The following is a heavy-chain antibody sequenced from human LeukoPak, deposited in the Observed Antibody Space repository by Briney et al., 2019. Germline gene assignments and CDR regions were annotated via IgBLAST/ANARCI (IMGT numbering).Heavy chain of an antibody. CDR3: ARLVAYYGAGIYSFNY. Sequence: SAETLSLTCTVSGGSISGYYWSWVRQSPEKGLESIGFIYSTGSTSYNPSLRSRVTISVDTSKNQFSLKLSSVTAADTAVYYCARLVAYYGAGIYSFNYWGQGTLVTVSP. CDR2: IYSTGST. CDR1: GGSISGYY. D-gene: IGHD3-10*01. V-gene: IGHV4-4*08. J-gene: IGHJ4*02.